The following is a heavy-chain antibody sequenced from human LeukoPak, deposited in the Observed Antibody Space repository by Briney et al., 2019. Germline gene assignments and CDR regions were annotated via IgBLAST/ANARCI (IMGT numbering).Heavy chain of an antibody. CDR2: ISSSGSTI. Sequence: PGGSLRLSCAASGFTFSDYYMSWIRQAPGKGLEWVSYISSSGSTIYYADSVKGRFTISRDNAKDSLYLQMNSLRAEDTAVYYCAGPKAVAGNYYYMDVWGKGTTVTVSS. V-gene: IGHV3-11*04. CDR3: AGPKAVAGNYYYMDV. J-gene: IGHJ6*03. CDR1: GFTFSDYY. D-gene: IGHD6-19*01.